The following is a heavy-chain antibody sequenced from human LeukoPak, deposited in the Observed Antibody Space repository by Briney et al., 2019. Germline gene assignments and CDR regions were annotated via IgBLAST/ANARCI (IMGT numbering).Heavy chain of an antibody. CDR1: TFTFSRYW. V-gene: IGHV3-74*01. Sequence: GGSLRLSCAVSTFTFSRYWMHWVRQAPGKGLAWVSRIKTDGSSTDYADSVKGRFTISRDNAKNTLYLQMNSLRDEDTAVHYCARDPFGESSYWGRGTLVTVSS. D-gene: IGHD3-10*01. CDR3: ARDPFGESSY. J-gene: IGHJ4*02. CDR2: IKTDGSST.